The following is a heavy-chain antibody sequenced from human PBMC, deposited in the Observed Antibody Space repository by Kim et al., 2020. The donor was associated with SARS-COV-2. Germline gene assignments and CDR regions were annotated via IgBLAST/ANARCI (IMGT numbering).Heavy chain of an antibody. D-gene: IGHD3-10*01. Sequence: ASVKVSCKASGYTFTSYYMHWVRQAPGQGLEWMGIINPSGGSTSYAQKFQGRVTMTRDTSTSTVYMELSSLRSEDTAVYYCARDRDSGSHIANYYYYYGMDVWGQGTTVTVSS. CDR2: INPSGGST. J-gene: IGHJ6*02. CDR1: GYTFTSYY. V-gene: IGHV1-46*01. CDR3: ARDRDSGSHIANYYYYYGMDV.